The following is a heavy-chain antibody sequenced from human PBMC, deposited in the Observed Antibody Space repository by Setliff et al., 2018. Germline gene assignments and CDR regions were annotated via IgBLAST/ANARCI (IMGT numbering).Heavy chain of an antibody. CDR2: VHYSGDS. J-gene: IGHJ4*01. V-gene: IGHV4-59*01. D-gene: IGHD3-10*01. Sequence: PSETLSLTCTVSGDSMSSYYWSWIRQSPGKGLEWIGYVHYSGDSNYNPTLKSRVTMSVDTSKDQFSLNLRSVTAADTDFYYCARQPSSGSYYNPRPYYFDFWGQGTLVTVSS. CDR3: ARQPSSGSYYNPRPYYFDF. CDR1: GDSMSSYY.